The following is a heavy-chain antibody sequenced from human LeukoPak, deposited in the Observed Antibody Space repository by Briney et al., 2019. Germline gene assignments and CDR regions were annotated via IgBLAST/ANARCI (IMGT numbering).Heavy chain of an antibody. CDR2: ISSGATTM. CDR3: ALLAVASDFDY. D-gene: IGHD6-19*01. Sequence: GGSLRLSCAASGFMFRSFEMYWVRQAPGKGLEWIAYISSGATTMYYADSVKGRFTISRDDTKNSLFLQMNSLRAEDTAVYYCALLAVASDFDYWGQGALVTVSS. V-gene: IGHV3-48*03. CDR1: GFMFRSFE. J-gene: IGHJ4*02.